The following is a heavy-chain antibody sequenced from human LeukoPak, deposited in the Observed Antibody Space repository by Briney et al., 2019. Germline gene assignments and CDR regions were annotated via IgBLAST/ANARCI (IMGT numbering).Heavy chain of an antibody. Sequence: HPGGSLRLSCAASGFTFSKYWMLWVRQAPGKGLESVSRINTDGTVTTYADSVKGRFTVSRDNADNTMFLQMNSVRGEDTAVYYCATKQWLAPPPDSWGQGTPVTVSS. CDR1: GFTFSKYW. V-gene: IGHV3-74*01. CDR2: INTDGTVT. J-gene: IGHJ4*02. D-gene: IGHD6-19*01. CDR3: ATKQWLAPPPDS.